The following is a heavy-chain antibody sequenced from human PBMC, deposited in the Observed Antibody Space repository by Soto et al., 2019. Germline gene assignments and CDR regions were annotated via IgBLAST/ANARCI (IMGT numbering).Heavy chain of an antibody. CDR1: GGSISSYY. V-gene: IGHV4-59*01. Sequence: PSETLSLTCTVSGGSISSYYWSWIRQPPGKGLEWIGYIYYSGSTSYNPSLKSRVTISVDTSKNQFSLKLSSVTAADTAVYYCARDTLIQLWGYYYGMDVCGQGTTVTVSS. CDR3: ARDTLIQLWGYYYGMDV. D-gene: IGHD5-18*01. J-gene: IGHJ6*02. CDR2: IYYSGST.